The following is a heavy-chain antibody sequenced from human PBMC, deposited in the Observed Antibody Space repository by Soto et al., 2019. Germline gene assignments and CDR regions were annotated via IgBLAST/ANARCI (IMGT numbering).Heavy chain of an antibody. CDR3: ARGYCSSTSCYDVGWFDP. Sequence: GASVKVSCKASGYTFTNYYMHWVRQAPGQGLEWMGIINPSGGGTNYAQKFQDRVTMTRDTSTSTVYMQLSSLRSDDTAVYYCARGYCSSTSCYDVGWFDPWG. J-gene: IGHJ5*02. D-gene: IGHD2-2*01. CDR2: INPSGGGT. CDR1: GYTFTNYY. V-gene: IGHV1-46*01.